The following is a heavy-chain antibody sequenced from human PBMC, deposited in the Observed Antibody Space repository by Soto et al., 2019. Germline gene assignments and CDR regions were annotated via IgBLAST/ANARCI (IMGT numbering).Heavy chain of an antibody. J-gene: IGHJ6*03. CDR3: AKEEGDSSSWSIGYYYYYYMDV. Sequence: GGSLRLSCAASGFTFSSYGMHWVRQAPGKGLEWVAVISYDGSNKYYADSVKGRFTISRDNSKNTLYLQMNSLRAEDTAVYYCAKEEGDSSSWSIGYYYYYYMDVWGKGTTVTVSS. CDR2: ISYDGSNK. CDR1: GFTFSSYG. V-gene: IGHV3-30*18. D-gene: IGHD6-13*01.